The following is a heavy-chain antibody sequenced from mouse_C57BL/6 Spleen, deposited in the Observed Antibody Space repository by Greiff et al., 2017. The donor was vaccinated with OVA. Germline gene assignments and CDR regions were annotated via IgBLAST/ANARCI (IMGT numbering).Heavy chain of an antibody. V-gene: IGHV3-6*01. D-gene: IGHD2-2*01. J-gene: IGHJ1*03. CDR3: ARERGVTTMYFDV. CDR1: GYSITSGYY. CDR2: ISYDGSN. Sequence: EVHLVESGPGLVKPSQSLSLTCSVTGYSITSGYYWNWIRQFPGNKLEWMGFISYDGSNNYNPSLKNRISITRDTSKNQFFLKLNSVTTEDTATYYCARERGVTTMYFDVWGTGTTVTVSS.